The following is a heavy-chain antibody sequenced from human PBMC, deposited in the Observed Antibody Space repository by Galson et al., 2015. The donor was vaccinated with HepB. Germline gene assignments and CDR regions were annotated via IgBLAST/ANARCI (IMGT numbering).Heavy chain of an antibody. J-gene: IGHJ4*02. Sequence: SETLSLTCTVSGGSISDSYWSWIRQSPGKGLESIGYIYYSGTTTYNPSLKSRVTISIDTSKNQFSLNLKSVTAADTAVYYCARDEYFYNRSGYYRKMDCWGQGILVTVSS. D-gene: IGHD3-22*01. CDR2: IYYSGTT. CDR1: GGSISDSY. V-gene: IGHV4-59*01. CDR3: ARDEYFYNRSGYYRKMDC.